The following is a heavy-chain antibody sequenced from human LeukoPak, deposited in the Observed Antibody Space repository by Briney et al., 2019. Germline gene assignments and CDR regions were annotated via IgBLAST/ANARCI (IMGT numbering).Heavy chain of an antibody. CDR2: ITPYNGHT. CDR1: GYTFTSYG. Sequence: GASVTVSCKASGYTFTSYGISWVRQAPGQGLEWMGGITPYNGHTNYAQKIQGRVTMTTDTSTSTAYMDLRSLRSDDTAVYYCARVWGYCGNTNCYQSFDYWGQGTLVTVSS. CDR3: ARVWGYCGNTNCYQSFDY. J-gene: IGHJ4*02. D-gene: IGHD2-2*01. V-gene: IGHV1-18*01.